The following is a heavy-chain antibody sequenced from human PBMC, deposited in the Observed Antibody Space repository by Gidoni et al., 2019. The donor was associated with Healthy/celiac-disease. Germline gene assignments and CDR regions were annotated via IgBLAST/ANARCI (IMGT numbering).Heavy chain of an antibody. D-gene: IGHD3-16*02. Sequence: QLQLQESGPGLVKPSETLSLTCTVSGGSISSSSYYWGWIRQPPGKGLEWIGSIYYSGSTYYNPSLKSRVTISVDTSKNQFSLKLSSVTAADTAVYYCARPRRYSLYFDYWGQGTLVTVSS. CDR3: ARPRRYSLYFDY. J-gene: IGHJ4*02. V-gene: IGHV4-39*01. CDR1: GGSISSSSYY. CDR2: IYYSGST.